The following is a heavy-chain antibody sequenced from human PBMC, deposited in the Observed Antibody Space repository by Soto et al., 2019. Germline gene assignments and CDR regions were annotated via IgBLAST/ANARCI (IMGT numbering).Heavy chain of an antibody. Sequence: GGSLRLSCTASGFNFSNYGMNWVRQAPGKGLEWVSSISSSSSYIYYADSVKGRFTISRDNAKNSLYLQMNSLRAEDTAVYYCARAVELEPDYWGQGTLVTVSS. CDR1: GFNFSNYG. J-gene: IGHJ4*02. D-gene: IGHD1-1*01. CDR2: ISSSSSYI. CDR3: ARAVELEPDY. V-gene: IGHV3-21*01.